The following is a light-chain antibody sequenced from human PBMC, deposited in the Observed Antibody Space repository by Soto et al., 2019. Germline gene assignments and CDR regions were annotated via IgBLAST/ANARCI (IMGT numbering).Light chain of an antibody. CDR2: GAS. CDR3: QQRKNWPPIT. V-gene: IGKV3D-20*02. J-gene: IGKJ5*01. Sequence: EIVLTQSPGTLSLSPGERATLSCRATESVSSNYLAWYQQKPGQAPRVLIYGASIRATGIPDRFSGSGSETDFTLTIGSLEPEDSAVYYCQQRKNWPPITFGQGTRLEIK. CDR1: ESVSSNY.